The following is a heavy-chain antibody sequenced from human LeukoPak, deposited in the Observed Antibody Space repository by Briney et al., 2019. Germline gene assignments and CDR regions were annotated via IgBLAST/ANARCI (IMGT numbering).Heavy chain of an antibody. V-gene: IGHV4-31*03. CDR2: IYYSGST. CDR1: GDSIIRVGYY. J-gene: IGHJ4*02. Sequence: PSQTLSLTCTVSGDSIIRVGYYWSWVRQHPGKGLEWIGYIYYSGSTYYNPSLKSRVTISVDTSKNQFSLKLSSVTAADTAVYYCARDRRDGYNYLFDCWGQGTLVTVSS. D-gene: IGHD5-24*01. CDR3: ARDRRDGYNYLFDC.